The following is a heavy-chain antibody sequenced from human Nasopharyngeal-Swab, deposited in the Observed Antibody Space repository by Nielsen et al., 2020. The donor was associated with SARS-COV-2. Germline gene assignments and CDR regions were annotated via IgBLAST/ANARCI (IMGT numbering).Heavy chain of an antibody. J-gene: IGHJ5*02. V-gene: IGHV4-59*01. CDR3: AKYAHYDFLSGYHLGWFDP. D-gene: IGHD3-3*01. CDR2: IYYSGGA. Sequence: WIHQPPGKGLEWIGYIYYSGGANYNLSLKSRVTISVDTSKNQFSLKLNSVTAADTAVYYCAKYAHYDFLSGYHLGWFDPWGQGTLVTVSS.